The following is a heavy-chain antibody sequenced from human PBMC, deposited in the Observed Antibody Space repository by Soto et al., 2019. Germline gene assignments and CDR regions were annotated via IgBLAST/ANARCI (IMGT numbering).Heavy chain of an antibody. CDR1: GYTFTSYG. CDR2: INAGNGNT. Sequence: ASVKVSCKASGYTFTSYGISWVRQAPGQRLEWMGWINAGNGNTGYAQKFQGRVTMTRNTSISTAYMELSSLRSEDTAVYYCARGFLDYYYYYMDVWGKGTTVT. CDR3: ARGFLDYYYYYMDV. V-gene: IGHV1-8*02. J-gene: IGHJ6*03.